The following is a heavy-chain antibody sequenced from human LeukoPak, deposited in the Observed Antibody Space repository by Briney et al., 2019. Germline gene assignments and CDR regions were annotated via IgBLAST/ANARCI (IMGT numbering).Heavy chain of an antibody. CDR3: ARGGSLDYLRGASDI. D-gene: IGHD2/OR15-2a*01. CDR1: GYTFTSYG. V-gene: IGHV1-18*01. CDR2: ISVYNGNT. J-gene: IGHJ3*02. Sequence: HRASVKVSCKASGYTFTSYGISWVRQAPGQGLEWMGWISVYNGNTNYAQKFQGRVTMTTDTSTSTAYMELRSLRSDDTAVYYCARGGSLDYLRGASDIWGQGTMVTVSS.